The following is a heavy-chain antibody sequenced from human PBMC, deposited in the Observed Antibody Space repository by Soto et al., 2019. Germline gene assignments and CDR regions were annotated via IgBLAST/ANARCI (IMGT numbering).Heavy chain of an antibody. J-gene: IGHJ4*02. CDR2: ITPNNGNT. V-gene: IGHV1-18*01. CDR3: AKMAPCSSGSCYSRPLDF. CDR1: GYIFDTYG. D-gene: IGHD2-15*01. Sequence: QVHLLQSGAEVKKPGASVKVSCKASGYIFDTYGISWVRQAPGQGLEWLGWITPNNGNTNYAQKFQGRITMTTDTSTSTAYMEVRNLRSDDTAVCYCAKMAPCSSGSCYSRPLDFWGQGTLVSVSS.